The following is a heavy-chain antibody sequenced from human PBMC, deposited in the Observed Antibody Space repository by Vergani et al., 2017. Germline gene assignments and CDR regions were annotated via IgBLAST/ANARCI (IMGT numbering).Heavy chain of an antibody. Sequence: QVQLVQSGAEVKKPGASVKVSCKASGYTFTGYYMHWVRQAPGQGLEWMGWINPNRGGTNYAQKFQGRVTMTRDTSISTAYMELSRLRSDGTAVYYCARDEWVVGYCGGDYPHPYYYCYMDVWGKGTTVTVSS. D-gene: IGHD2-21*01. V-gene: IGHV1-2*02. J-gene: IGHJ6*03. CDR1: GYTFTGYY. CDR3: ARDEWVVGYCGGDYPHPYYYCYMDV. CDR2: INPNRGGT.